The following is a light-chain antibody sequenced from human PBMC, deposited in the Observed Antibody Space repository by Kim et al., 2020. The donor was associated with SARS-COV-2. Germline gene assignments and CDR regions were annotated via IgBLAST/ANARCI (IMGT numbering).Light chain of an antibody. Sequence: SSELTQAPAVSVALGQTVRITCQGDSLRSYYASWYQQKPAQAPVLVIYGKNNRPSGIPDRFSGSSSGNTASLTITGAQAEDEADYYCNSRDSSGNHWVFGGGTKLTVL. CDR1: SLRSYY. CDR3: NSRDSSGNHWV. V-gene: IGLV3-19*01. CDR2: GKN. J-gene: IGLJ3*02.